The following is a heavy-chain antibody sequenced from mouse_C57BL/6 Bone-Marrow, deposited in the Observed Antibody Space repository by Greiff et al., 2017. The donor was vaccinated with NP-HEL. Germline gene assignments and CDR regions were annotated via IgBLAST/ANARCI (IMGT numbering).Heavy chain of an antibody. J-gene: IGHJ3*01. V-gene: IGHV1-39*01. CDR1: GYSFTDYN. Sequence: EVKLQESGPELVKPGASVKISCKASGYSFTDYNMNWVKQSNGKSLEWIGVINPNYGTTSYNQKFKGKATLTVDQSSSTAYMQLNSLTSEDSAVYYCASRYYSNPWFAYWGQGTLVTVSA. D-gene: IGHD2-5*01. CDR2: INPNYGTT. CDR3: ASRYYSNPWFAY.